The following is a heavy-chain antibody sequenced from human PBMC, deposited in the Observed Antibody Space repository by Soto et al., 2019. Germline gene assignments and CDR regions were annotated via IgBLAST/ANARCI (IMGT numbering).Heavy chain of an antibody. V-gene: IGHV1-18*01. CDR3: ARVSTVVATPSFDY. D-gene: IGHD2-15*01. J-gene: IGHJ4*02. CDR2: ITAYKGKT. CDR1: GYTFTRYG. Sequence: ASVKVSCKASGYTFTRYGISWVRQAPGQGLEWMGWITAYKGKTNYAQNLQGRVTMTTDTSTSTAYMELRSLRSDDTAVYYCARVSTVVATPSFDYWGQGTLVTVS.